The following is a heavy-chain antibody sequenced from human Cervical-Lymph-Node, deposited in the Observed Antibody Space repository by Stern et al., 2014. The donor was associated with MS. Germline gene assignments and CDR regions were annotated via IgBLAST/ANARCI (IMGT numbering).Heavy chain of an antibody. J-gene: IGHJ6*02. V-gene: IGHV2-5*02. D-gene: IGHD4-17*01. CDR3: ARTTVTFDEAYGLDV. Sequence: QVTLKESGPTLVKPTQTLTLTCTFSGFSLTTDGVGVHWIRQPPGKALEWLAVIYWDADKRYNPSLMSRLTITKDTSKNQVVLTMTNADPVDTATYYCARTTVTFDEAYGLDVWGQGTTVTVSS. CDR2: IYWDADK. CDR1: GFSLTTDGVG.